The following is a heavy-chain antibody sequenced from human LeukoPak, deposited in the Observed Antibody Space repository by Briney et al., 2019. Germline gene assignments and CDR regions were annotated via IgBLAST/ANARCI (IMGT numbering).Heavy chain of an antibody. J-gene: IGHJ4*02. Sequence: PGGSLRLSCAASGFTFSDYLMGWVRQAPGEGLEWVANIKQDGSEEYYVDSVKGRFTISRDNAKDALSLQMNSPRVEDTAVYYCVRAYYYDRSGYWGQGTLVTVSS. D-gene: IGHD3-22*01. CDR3: VRAYYYDRSGY. CDR2: IKQDGSEE. CDR1: GFTFSDYL. V-gene: IGHV3-7*04.